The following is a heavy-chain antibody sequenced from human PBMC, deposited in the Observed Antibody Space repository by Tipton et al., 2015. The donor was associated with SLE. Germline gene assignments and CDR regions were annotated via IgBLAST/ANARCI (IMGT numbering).Heavy chain of an antibody. CDR1: GWSLREYQ. CDR3: ARAAAAQFLEWSRAHWFDP. Sequence: TLSLTCAVYGWSLREYQWSWVRQPPGKGPEWIGSIYYSGSTYYNPSLKSRVTISVDTSKNQFSLKLSSVTAADTAVYYCARAAAAQFLEWSRAHWFDPWGQGALVTVSS. CDR2: IYYSGST. J-gene: IGHJ5*02. V-gene: IGHV4-34*01. D-gene: IGHD3-3*01.